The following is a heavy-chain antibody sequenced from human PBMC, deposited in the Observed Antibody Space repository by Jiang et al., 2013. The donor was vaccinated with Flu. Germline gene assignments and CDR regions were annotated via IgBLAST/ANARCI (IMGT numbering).Heavy chain of an antibody. CDR2: IYPDDSDT. D-gene: IGHD4-17*01. Sequence: GAEVKKPGESLKISCKGSGYTFTKFYIGWVRQMPGKGLEWMGMIYPDDSDTRYSPSFQGQVTFSADKSSNSAYLQWSSLKASDTAMYYCARQKESAYGDCALDNWGQGTLVTVSS. CDR1: GYTFTKFY. CDR3: ARQKESAYGDCALDN. J-gene: IGHJ4*02. V-gene: IGHV5-51*01.